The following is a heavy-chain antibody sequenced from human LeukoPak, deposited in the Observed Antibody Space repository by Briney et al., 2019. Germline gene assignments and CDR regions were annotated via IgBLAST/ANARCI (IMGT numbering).Heavy chain of an antibody. CDR1: GASISSHNW. D-gene: IGHD3-22*01. CDR2: IFQSGTT. V-gene: IGHV4-4*02. CDR3: ARVAFGSGYYSFDS. J-gene: IGHJ4*02. Sequence: SGTLSLTCTVSGASISSHNWWGWVRQPPGKGLEWIGEIFQSGTTNYSPSLKTRVIISVDKSKNHFSLNLSSVTAADTAVYYCARVAFGSGYYSFDSWGQGTLVTVSS.